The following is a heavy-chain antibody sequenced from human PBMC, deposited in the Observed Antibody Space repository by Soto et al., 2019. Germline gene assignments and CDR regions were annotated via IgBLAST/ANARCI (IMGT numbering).Heavy chain of an antibody. CDR2: VNPSGGHT. CDR1: GDTFTDYY. Sequence: QVQLVQSGAEVKKPGASVKVSCKASGDTFTDYYIHWVRQAPGQGLEWMGTVNPSGGHTTYAQHFLGRMNMTRDTSTSTPYMELTSLTSEDTAVYYCSRGGPVVVVTAALDYWGQGTLVTVSS. D-gene: IGHD2-21*02. J-gene: IGHJ4*02. CDR3: SRGGPVVVVTAALDY. V-gene: IGHV1-46*01.